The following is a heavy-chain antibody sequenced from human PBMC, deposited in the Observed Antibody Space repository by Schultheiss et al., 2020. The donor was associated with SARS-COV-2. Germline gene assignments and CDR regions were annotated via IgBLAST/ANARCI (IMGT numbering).Heavy chain of an antibody. CDR2: IYYSGST. D-gene: IGHD6-13*01. CDR3: ARIIADPYYFDY. CDR1: GGSVSSGSYY. Sequence: SETLSLTCTVSGGSVSSGSYYWSWIRQPPGKGLEWIGYIYYSGSTYYNPSLKSRVTISVDTSKNQFSLKLSSVTAEDTAVYYCARIIADPYYFDYWGQGTLVTVSS. J-gene: IGHJ4*02. V-gene: IGHV4-61*01.